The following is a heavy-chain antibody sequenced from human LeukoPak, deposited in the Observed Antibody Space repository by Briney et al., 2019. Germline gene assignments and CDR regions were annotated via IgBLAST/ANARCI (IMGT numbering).Heavy chain of an antibody. CDR1: GGSISSSSYY. CDR3: ASMTYSSSSMFFDY. V-gene: IGHV4-39*01. J-gene: IGHJ4*02. CDR2: IYYSGST. D-gene: IGHD6-6*01. Sequence: SETLSLTCTVSGGSISSSSYYWGWIRQPPGKGLEWIGSIYYSGSTYYNPSLKSRVTISVDTSKNQFSLKLSSVTAADTAVYYCASMTYSSSSMFFDYWGQGTLVTVSS.